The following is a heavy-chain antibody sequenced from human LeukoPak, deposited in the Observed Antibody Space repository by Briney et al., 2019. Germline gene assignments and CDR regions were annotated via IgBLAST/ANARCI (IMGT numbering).Heavy chain of an antibody. Sequence: GASVKVSCKASGYTFTSYGISWVRQAPGQGLEWMGGIIPIFGTANYAQKFQGRVTITADESTSTAYMELSSLRSEDTAVYYCATGYCSSTSCPRDYWYFDLWGRGTLVTVSS. CDR3: ATGYCSSTSCPRDYWYFDL. V-gene: IGHV1-69*13. D-gene: IGHD2-2*01. J-gene: IGHJ2*01. CDR2: IIPIFGTA. CDR1: GYTFTSYG.